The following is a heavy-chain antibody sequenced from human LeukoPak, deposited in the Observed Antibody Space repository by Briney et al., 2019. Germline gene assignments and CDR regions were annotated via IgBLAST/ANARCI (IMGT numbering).Heavy chain of an antibody. Sequence: PGGSLRLSCAASGFTFSSYAMHWVRQAPGKGLEWVAVISYDGSNKYYADSVKGRFTISRDNSKNTLYLQMNSLRAEDTAVYYCAKDQFWFGESNAFDYWGQGTLVTVSS. V-gene: IGHV3-30*04. D-gene: IGHD3-10*01. CDR3: AKDQFWFGESNAFDY. CDR2: ISYDGSNK. J-gene: IGHJ4*02. CDR1: GFTFSSYA.